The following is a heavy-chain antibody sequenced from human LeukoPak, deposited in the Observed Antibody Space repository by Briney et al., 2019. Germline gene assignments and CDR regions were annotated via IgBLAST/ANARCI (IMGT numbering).Heavy chain of an antibody. D-gene: IGHD6-19*01. CDR3: ARGYASSGWPIPYYYGMDV. J-gene: IGHJ6*02. V-gene: IGHV1-2*02. Sequence: ASVKVSCKASGYTFTGYYMHWVRQAPGQGLEWMGWINPNSGGTNYAQKFQGRVTMTRDTSISTAYMELSRLRSDDTAVYYCARGYASSGWPIPYYYGMDVWGQGTTVTVSS. CDR2: INPNSGGT. CDR1: GYTFTGYY.